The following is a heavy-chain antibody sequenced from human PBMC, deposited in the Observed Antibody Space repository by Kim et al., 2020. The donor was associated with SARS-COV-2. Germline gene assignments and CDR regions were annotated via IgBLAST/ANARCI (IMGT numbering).Heavy chain of an antibody. CDR3: AREMSSSSSSDAFDI. J-gene: IGHJ3*02. D-gene: IGHD6-6*01. CDR1: GGSISSYY. V-gene: IGHV4-59*01. Sequence: SETLSLTCTVSGGSISSYYWSWLRQPPGKGLEWIGYIYYSGSTNYNPSLKSRVTISVDTSKNQFSLKPSSVTAADTAVYYCAREMSSSSSSDAFDIWGQGTMVTVSS. CDR2: IYYSGST.